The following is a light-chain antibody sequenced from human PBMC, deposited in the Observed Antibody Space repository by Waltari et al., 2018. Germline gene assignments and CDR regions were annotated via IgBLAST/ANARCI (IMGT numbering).Light chain of an antibody. CDR2: WAS. J-gene: IGKJ1*01. CDR1: QSVLYSSNNRNY. V-gene: IGKV4-1*01. Sequence: DIVMIQSPDSLAVSLGERATINCKSSQSVLYSSNNRNYLAWYQQKPGQPPKLLIYWASTRESGVPDRFSGSGSGTDFTRTISSLQAEDVAVYYCQQYYSTPRTFGQGTKVEIK. CDR3: QQYYSTPRT.